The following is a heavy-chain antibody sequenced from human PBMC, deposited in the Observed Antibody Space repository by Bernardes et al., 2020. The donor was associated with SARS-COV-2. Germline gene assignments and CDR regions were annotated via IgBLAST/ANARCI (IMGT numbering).Heavy chain of an antibody. Sequence: VGSLSLSCAASGFTFSSYAMSWVRQAPGKGLEWVSAISGSGGYTYYADSLKGRFTISRDNSKSTLYLQMNSLRAEDTAIYYCAKDWRGSGDDWFDPWGQGTLVTVSS. V-gene: IGHV3-23*01. CDR2: ISGSGGYT. D-gene: IGHD3-10*01. J-gene: IGHJ5*02. CDR1: GFTFSSYA. CDR3: AKDWRGSGDDWFDP.